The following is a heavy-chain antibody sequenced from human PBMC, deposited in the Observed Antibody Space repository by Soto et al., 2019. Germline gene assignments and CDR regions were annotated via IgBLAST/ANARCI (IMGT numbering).Heavy chain of an antibody. CDR3: ARGEAYDTSGYPYFDY. Sequence: SETLSLTCAVYGGSFSGYYWSWIRQPPGKGLEWIGEINHSGSSNYNPSLKSRVTISVDTSKNQFSLKLSSVTAADTAVYYCARGEAYDTSGYPYFDYWGQGTLVTVSS. D-gene: IGHD3-22*01. J-gene: IGHJ4*02. CDR2: INHSGSS. V-gene: IGHV4-34*01. CDR1: GGSFSGYY.